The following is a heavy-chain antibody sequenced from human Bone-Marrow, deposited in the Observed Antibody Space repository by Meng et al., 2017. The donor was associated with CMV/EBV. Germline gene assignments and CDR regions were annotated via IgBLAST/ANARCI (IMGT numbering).Heavy chain of an antibody. Sequence: GESLKISRAASGITFSSYSMNWVRQAPGKGLEWVSFISSSSSYIYYADSVKGRFTISRDNAKNSLYLQMNSLRAEDTAVYYCARDVVPAAIEFYYYYGMDVWGQGTTVTVSS. CDR3: ARDVVPAAIEFYYYYGMDV. D-gene: IGHD2-2*01. CDR1: GITFSSYS. CDR2: ISSSSSYI. J-gene: IGHJ6*02. V-gene: IGHV3-21*01.